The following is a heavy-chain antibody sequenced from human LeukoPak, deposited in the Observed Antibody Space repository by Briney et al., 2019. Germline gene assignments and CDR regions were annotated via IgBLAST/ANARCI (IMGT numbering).Heavy chain of an antibody. J-gene: IGHJ4*02. CDR2: IHYTGAT. CDR1: GGSITGYY. Sequence: PSETLSLTCAVYGGSITGYYWSWIRQTPGRGLEWVGEIHYTGATSYNPSLKSRAAISTDTSKNQFSLRLSSVTAADTAVYYCARGNILTGYCFDFWGQGAQVTVSS. CDR3: ARGNILTGYCFDF. V-gene: IGHV4-34*01. D-gene: IGHD3-9*01.